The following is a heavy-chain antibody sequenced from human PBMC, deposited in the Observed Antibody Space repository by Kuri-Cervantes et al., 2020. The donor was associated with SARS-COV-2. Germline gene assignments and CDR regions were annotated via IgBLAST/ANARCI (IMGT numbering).Heavy chain of an antibody. CDR3: ARAGREGLLWFGDSYYYYYMDV. Sequence: ASVKVSCKASGYTFTSYDINWVRQATGQGLERMGWVNPNSGNTGYAQKFQGRVTMTRNTSISTAYMELSSLRSEDTAVYYCARAGREGLLWFGDSYYYYYMDVWGKGTTVTVSS. J-gene: IGHJ6*03. D-gene: IGHD3-10*01. CDR1: GYTFTSYD. CDR2: VNPNSGNT. V-gene: IGHV1-8*01.